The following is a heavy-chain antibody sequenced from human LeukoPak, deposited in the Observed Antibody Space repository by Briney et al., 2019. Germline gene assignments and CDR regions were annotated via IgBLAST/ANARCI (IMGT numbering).Heavy chain of an antibody. CDR2: INPNSGGT. CDR3: ARDGPPYDY. Sequence: ASVKVSCKASGYTFTSYGISWVRQAPGQGLEWMGWINPNSGGTNYAQKFQGRVTMTRDTSISTAYMELSRLRSDDTAVYYCARDGPPYDYWGQGTLVTVSS. CDR1: GYTFTSYG. V-gene: IGHV1-2*02. J-gene: IGHJ4*02.